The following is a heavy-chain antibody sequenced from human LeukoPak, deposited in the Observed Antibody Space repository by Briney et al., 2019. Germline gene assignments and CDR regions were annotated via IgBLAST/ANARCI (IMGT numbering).Heavy chain of an antibody. J-gene: IGHJ5*02. V-gene: IGHV1-8*01. D-gene: IGHD2-21*02. CDR1: GYTFTSYD. Sequence: ASVKVSCKASGYTFTSYDINWVRQATGQGLEWMGWMNPNSGNTGYAQKFQGRVTITTDESTSTAYMELSSLRSEDTAVYYCARVPVYCGGDCFWFDPWGQGTLVTVSS. CDR2: MNPNSGNT. CDR3: ARVPVYCGGDCFWFDP.